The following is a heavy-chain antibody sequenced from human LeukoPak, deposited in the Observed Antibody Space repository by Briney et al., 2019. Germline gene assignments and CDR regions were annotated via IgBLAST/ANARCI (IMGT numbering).Heavy chain of an antibody. CDR3: ARQNSGWDYYYGMDV. CDR1: GGSISSYY. CDR2: IYYSGST. J-gene: IGHJ6*02. D-gene: IGHD6-19*01. Sequence: PSETLSLTCTVSGGSISSYYWSWIRQPPGKGLEWIGYIYYSGSTNYNPSLKSRVTISVDTSKNQFSLKLSSVTAADTAVYYCARQNSGWDYYYGMDVRGQGTTVTVSS. V-gene: IGHV4-59*08.